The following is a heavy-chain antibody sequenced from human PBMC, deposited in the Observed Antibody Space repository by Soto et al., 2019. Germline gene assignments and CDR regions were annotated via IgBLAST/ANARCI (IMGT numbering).Heavy chain of an antibody. V-gene: IGHV1-18*01. Sequence: QVQLVQSGAEVKKPGASVKVSCKASGSTFTSYCISWVRQAPGQGLELMGWLSAYHGNTKYAQKLQGRGTMTTDTSTSTAYMELRSLRSDDTAVYYCARDSPPVDYWGQGTLVTVSS. J-gene: IGHJ4*02. CDR1: GSTFTSYC. CDR2: LSAYHGNT. CDR3: ARDSPPVDY.